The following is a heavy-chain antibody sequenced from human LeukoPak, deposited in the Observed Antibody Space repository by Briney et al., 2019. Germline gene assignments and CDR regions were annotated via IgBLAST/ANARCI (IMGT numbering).Heavy chain of an antibody. J-gene: IGHJ1*01. CDR1: GGSFSGYY. D-gene: IGHD3-3*01. V-gene: IGHV4-34*01. CDR2: INHSGST. Sequence: SETLSLTCAVYGGSFSGYYWSWIRQPPGKGLEWIGEINHSGSTNYNPSLRSRVTISVDTSKNQFSLKLSSVTAADTAVYYCARRSGYSYFQHWGQGTLVTVSS. CDR3: ARRSGYSYFQH.